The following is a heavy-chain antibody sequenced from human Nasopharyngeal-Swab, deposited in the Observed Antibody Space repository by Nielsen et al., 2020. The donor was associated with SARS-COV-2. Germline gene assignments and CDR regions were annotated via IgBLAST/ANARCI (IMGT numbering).Heavy chain of an antibody. Sequence: WIRQPPGKGLEWIGYIYYSGSTNYNPSLKSRVTISVGTSKNQFSLKLSSVTAADTAVYYCARDRGSYYGSGVWYYYGMDVWGQGTTVTVSS. CDR2: IYYSGST. J-gene: IGHJ6*02. D-gene: IGHD3-10*01. V-gene: IGHV4-59*01. CDR3: ARDRGSYYGSGVWYYYGMDV.